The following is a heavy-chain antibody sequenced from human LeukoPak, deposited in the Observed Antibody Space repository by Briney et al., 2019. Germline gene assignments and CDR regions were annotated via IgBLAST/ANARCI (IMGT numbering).Heavy chain of an antibody. CDR1: GGSFSGYY. CDR2: INHSGST. V-gene: IGHV4-34*01. D-gene: IGHD1-26*01. J-gene: IGHJ4*02. CDR3: ARVMPYSGSYYASPVGVVPQYFDY. Sequence: KASETLSLTCAVYGGSFSGYYWSWIRQPPGKGLEWIGEINHSGSTNYNPFLKSRVTISVDTSKNQFSLKLSSVTAADTAVYYCARVMPYSGSYYASPVGVVPQYFDYWGQGTLVTVSS.